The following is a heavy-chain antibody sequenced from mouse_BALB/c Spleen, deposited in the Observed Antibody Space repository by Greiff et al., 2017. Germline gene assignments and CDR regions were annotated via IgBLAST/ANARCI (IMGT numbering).Heavy chain of an antibody. V-gene: IGHV1-7*01. Sequence: VQLQESGAELAKPGASVKMSCKASGYTFTSYWMHWVKQRPVQGLEWIGYINPSTGYTEYNQKFKDKATLTADKSSSTAYMQLSSLTSEDSAVYYCAMGGYYPAWFAYWGQGTLVTVSA. CDR1: GYTFTSYW. CDR2: INPSTGYT. CDR3: AMGGYYPAWFAY. D-gene: IGHD2-3*01. J-gene: IGHJ3*01.